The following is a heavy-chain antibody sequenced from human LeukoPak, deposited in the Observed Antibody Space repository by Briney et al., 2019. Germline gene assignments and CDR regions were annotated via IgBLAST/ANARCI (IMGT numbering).Heavy chain of an antibody. V-gene: IGHV3-21*01. CDR1: GFTFSSYS. D-gene: IGHD3-16*02. CDR2: ISSSSSYI. Sequence: GGSLRLSCAASGFTFSSYSMNWVRQAPGKGLEWVSSISSSSSYIYYADSVKGRFTISRDNAKNSLYLQMNSLRAEDTAVYYCARDEGPGVGHYDYVWGSYRPYDYWGQGTLVTVSS. CDR3: ARDEGPGVGHYDYVWGSYRPYDY. J-gene: IGHJ4*02.